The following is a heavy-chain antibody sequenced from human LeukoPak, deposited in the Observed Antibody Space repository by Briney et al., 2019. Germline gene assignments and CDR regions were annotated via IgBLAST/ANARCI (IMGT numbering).Heavy chain of an antibody. J-gene: IGHJ3*02. V-gene: IGHV4-4*02. Sequence: PSETLSLTCAVSGGSISSSNWWSWVRQPPGKGLEWIGEIYHSGSTNYNPSLKSRVTISVDKSKNQFSLKLSSVTAADTAVYYCARDSPAVAENAFDIWGQGTMVTVSS. CDR1: GGSISSSNW. D-gene: IGHD6-19*01. CDR2: IYHSGST. CDR3: ARDSPAVAENAFDI.